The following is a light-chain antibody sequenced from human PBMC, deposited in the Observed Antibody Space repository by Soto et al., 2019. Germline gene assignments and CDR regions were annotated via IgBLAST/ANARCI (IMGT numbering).Light chain of an antibody. Sequence: EIVLTHSPGPLSLAPVDRPTLSCRSTHTVSNNYLSCFQQKPGQVPRVIMYGASRRATGIPDRFRGGRSGTDSTLTISRLEPEDFAVYFCQQYAGPTTTFGQGTRLEI. CDR1: HTVSNNY. CDR3: QQYAGPTTT. V-gene: IGKV3-20*01. J-gene: IGKJ5*01. CDR2: GAS.